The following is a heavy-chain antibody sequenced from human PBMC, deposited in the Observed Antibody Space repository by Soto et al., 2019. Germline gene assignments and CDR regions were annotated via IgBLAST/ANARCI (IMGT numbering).Heavy chain of an antibody. CDR3: AGGGVWGVITRTRDYYGMDV. Sequence: EVQLVQSGAEVKKPGESLKISCKGSGYSFTSYWIGWVRQMPGKVLEWMGIIYPGDSDTRYSPSFQGQVTISADKSISTAYLQWSSLKASDAAMYYCAGGGVWGVITRTRDYYGMDVLGQGTTVTVSS. V-gene: IGHV5-51*01. CDR2: IYPGDSDT. CDR1: GYSFTSYW. J-gene: IGHJ6*02. D-gene: IGHD3-10*01.